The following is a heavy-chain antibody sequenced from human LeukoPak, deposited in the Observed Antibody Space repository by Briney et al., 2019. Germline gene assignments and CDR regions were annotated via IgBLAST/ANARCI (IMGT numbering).Heavy chain of an antibody. D-gene: IGHD3-10*01. CDR1: GFTFSDYW. CDR3: LQYNSGTT. CDR2: IKKDGSDK. Sequence: GGSLRLSCAASGFTFSDYWMSWVRQAPGKGLEWVANIKKDGSDKYYVDSVKGRFTVSRDNAKNSLYLQMDTLRAEDTAVYYCLQYNSGTTWGQGTLVTVSS. V-gene: IGHV3-7*01. J-gene: IGHJ5*02.